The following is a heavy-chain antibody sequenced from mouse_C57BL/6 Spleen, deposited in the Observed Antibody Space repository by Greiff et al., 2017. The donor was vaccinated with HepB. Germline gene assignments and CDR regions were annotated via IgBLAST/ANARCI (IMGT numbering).Heavy chain of an antibody. D-gene: IGHD1-1*01. J-gene: IGHJ1*03. V-gene: IGHV5-6*02. CDR2: ISSGGSYT. CDR1: GFTFSSYG. Sequence: EVKLEESGGDLVKPGGSLKLSCAASGFTFSSYGMSWVRQTPDKRLEWVATISSGGSYTYYPDSVKGRFTIYRDNAKNTLYLQMSSLKSEDTAMYYCARLDYGSSSYWYFDVWGTGTTVTVSS. CDR3: ARLDYGSSSYWYFDV.